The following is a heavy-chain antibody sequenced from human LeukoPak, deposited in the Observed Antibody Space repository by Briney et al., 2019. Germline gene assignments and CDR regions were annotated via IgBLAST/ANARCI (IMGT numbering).Heavy chain of an antibody. CDR1: GGSISSNSYY. V-gene: IGHV4-39*07. Sequence: SETLSLTCAVSGGSISSNSYYWGWIRQPPGKGLEWIGSIYYSGSTYYNPSLKSRVTISVDTSKNQFSLKLSSVTAADTAVYYCARVKYYDSSGYYVYYYMDVWGKGTTVTVSS. CDR3: ARVKYYDSSGYYVYYYMDV. J-gene: IGHJ6*03. D-gene: IGHD3-22*01. CDR2: IYYSGST.